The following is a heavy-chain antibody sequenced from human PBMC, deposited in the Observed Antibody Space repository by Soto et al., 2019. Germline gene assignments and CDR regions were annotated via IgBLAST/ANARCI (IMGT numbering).Heavy chain of an antibody. J-gene: IGHJ3*02. CDR1: GFSISTYA. CDR2: ISYNGNNK. Sequence: QVQLVESGGGVVQPGGSLRLSCAASGFSISTYALHWVRQAPGKGPEWVAIISYNGNNKHYADSVKGRFTISRDNSKNTVDLQMNSLRVEDTAMYYCARRSFPYSGSPLEPWSDALDIWGQGTTVTVSS. CDR3: ARRSFPYSGSPLEPWSDALDI. V-gene: IGHV3-30*04. D-gene: IGHD1-26*01.